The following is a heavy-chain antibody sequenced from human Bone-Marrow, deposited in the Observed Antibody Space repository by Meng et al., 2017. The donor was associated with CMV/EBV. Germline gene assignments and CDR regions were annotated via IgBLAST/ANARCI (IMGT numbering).Heavy chain of an antibody. CDR3: ARQLGSSWFDP. D-gene: IGHD6-13*01. V-gene: IGHV1-2*02. Sequence: ASVKVSCKASGYTFTGYYMHWVRQGPGQGLEWMGWINPNSGGTNYAQKFQGRVTMTRNTSISTAYMELSSLRSEDTAVYYCARQLGSSWFDPWGQGTLVTVSS. CDR1: GYTFTGYY. CDR2: INPNSGGT. J-gene: IGHJ5*02.